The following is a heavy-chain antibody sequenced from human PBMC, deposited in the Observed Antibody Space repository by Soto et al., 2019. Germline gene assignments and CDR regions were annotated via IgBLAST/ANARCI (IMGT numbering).Heavy chain of an antibody. V-gene: IGHV3-9*01. Sequence: EVQLVESGGGLVQPGRSLRLSCAASGFTFDDYAMHWVRQAPGKGLEWVSGISWNSGSIGYADSVKGRFTISRDNAKNSLYLQMNSLRAEDTALCYCAKDRSSSGWFGPFDYWGQGTLVTVSS. CDR2: ISWNSGSI. CDR3: AKDRSSSGWFGPFDY. D-gene: IGHD6-19*01. J-gene: IGHJ4*02. CDR1: GFTFDDYA.